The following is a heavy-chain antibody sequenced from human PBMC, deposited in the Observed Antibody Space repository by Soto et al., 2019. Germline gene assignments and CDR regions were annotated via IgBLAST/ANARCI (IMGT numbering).Heavy chain of an antibody. V-gene: IGHV3-9*01. CDR1: GFTFDDYA. CDR2: ITWHSDRV. CDR3: AKGLSIAAIDY. J-gene: IGHJ4*02. D-gene: IGHD6-13*01. Sequence: EVQLVESGGGLVQPGRSLRLSCTASGFTFDDYALHWVRQAPGKGLEWVSGITWHSDRVDYADSVKGRFTISRDNARNSLYLQMNRLRAEDTAIYFCAKGLSIAAIDYWGQGTLVTVPS.